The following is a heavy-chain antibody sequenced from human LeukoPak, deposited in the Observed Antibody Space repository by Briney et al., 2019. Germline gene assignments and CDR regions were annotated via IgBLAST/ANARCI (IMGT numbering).Heavy chain of an antibody. V-gene: IGHV3-53*01. CDR1: GFSVSNTY. CDR2: IYSGGNT. Sequence: GGSLRLSCAASGFSVSNTYMSWVRQAPGKGLEWVSIIYSGGNTYYADSVKGRFTISRDNSKNTLYLQMNRLRPEDTAVYYCARGTVTAPDYWGQGSLVTVSS. CDR3: ARGTVTAPDY. D-gene: IGHD2-21*02. J-gene: IGHJ4*02.